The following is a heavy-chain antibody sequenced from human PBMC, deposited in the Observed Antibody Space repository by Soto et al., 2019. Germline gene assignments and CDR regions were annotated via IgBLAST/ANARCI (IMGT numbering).Heavy chain of an antibody. CDR2: IGYDGSNK. D-gene: IGHD3-10*01. CDR3: ASGDYGMDD. Sequence: QVQLVESGGGVVQPGRSLRLSCAASGFTFSSYGTHWVRQAPGKGLEWVAVIGYDGSNKYYADSVKGRFPISRDNSKNTGYLQMNSLRAEDTGVYYCASGDYGMDDWGQGTTVTVSS. CDR1: GFTFSSYG. J-gene: IGHJ6*02. V-gene: IGHV3-33*01.